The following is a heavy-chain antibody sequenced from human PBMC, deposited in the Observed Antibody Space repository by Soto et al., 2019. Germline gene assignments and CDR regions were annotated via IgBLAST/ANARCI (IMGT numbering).Heavy chain of an antibody. Sequence: ASVKVSCKASGYTFTSYYMHWVRQAPGQGLAWMGVINPSGGSTDYAQKSQGRIIMTRDTSTSTVYMELSSLRSEDRAVYYCARDRGSAAAAEYHYYGMDVWGQGTTVTV. CDR1: GYTFTSYY. V-gene: IGHV1-46*01. D-gene: IGHD6-13*01. J-gene: IGHJ6*02. CDR2: INPSGGST. CDR3: ARDRGSAAAAEYHYYGMDV.